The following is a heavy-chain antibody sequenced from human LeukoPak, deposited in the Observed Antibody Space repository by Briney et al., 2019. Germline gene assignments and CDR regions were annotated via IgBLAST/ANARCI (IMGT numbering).Heavy chain of an antibody. Sequence: PGGSLRLSCAASGFSFSTYCMHWVRQAPGKGPMWVSRICPDGTVTNYADSVKARFSISRDNARNTVYLQMNSLRAEDTAVYYCARVGAGSSWYGGFLDYWGQGTLVTVSS. D-gene: IGHD6-13*01. CDR1: GFSFSTYC. CDR2: ICPDGTVT. J-gene: IGHJ4*02. CDR3: ARVGAGSSWYGGFLDY. V-gene: IGHV3-74*01.